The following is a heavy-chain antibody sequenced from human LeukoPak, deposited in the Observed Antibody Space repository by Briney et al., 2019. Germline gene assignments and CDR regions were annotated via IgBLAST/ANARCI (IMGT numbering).Heavy chain of an antibody. J-gene: IGHJ2*01. CDR3: AKASSTYSITSYWYFDL. CDR1: GFTFSSYA. D-gene: IGHD6-13*01. V-gene: IGHV3-23*01. CDR2: ISATGGSI. Sequence: GGSLRLSCAASGFTFSSYAMSWVRQAPGKGLQWVSSISATGGSIYYADSVKGRSTVSRDNSKNTLYLQMNSLRAEDTAVYYCAKASSTYSITSYWYFDLWGRGTLVTVSS.